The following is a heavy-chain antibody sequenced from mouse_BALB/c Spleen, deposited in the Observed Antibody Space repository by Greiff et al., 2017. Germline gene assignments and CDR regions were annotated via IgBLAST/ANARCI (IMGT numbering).Heavy chain of an antibody. J-gene: IGHJ2*01. V-gene: IGHV1-4*02. Sequence: QVQLQQSAAELARPGASVKMSCKASGYTFTSYTMHWVKQRPGQGLEWIGYINPSSGYTEYNQKFKDKTTLTADKSSSTAYMQLSSLTSEDSAVYYCATTVVANFDYWGQGTTLTVSS. CDR1: GYTFTSYT. CDR2: INPSSGYT. D-gene: IGHD1-1*01. CDR3: ATTVVANFDY.